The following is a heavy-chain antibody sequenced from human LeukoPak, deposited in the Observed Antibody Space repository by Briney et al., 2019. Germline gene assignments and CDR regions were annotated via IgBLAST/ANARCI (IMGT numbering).Heavy chain of an antibody. CDR1: GFTFSNPW. CDR2: IKSKAAGGTT. V-gene: IGHV3-15*01. Sequence: GGSVRLSCAASGFTFSNPWMSWVRQAPGKGLEWVGRIKSKAAGGTTDYAAPVKGRFTITRDDSKNTLYLQMNSLKTEDTAVYYGTTDQGVPHDIRGQGLLVTVSS. CDR3: TTDQGVPHDI. D-gene: IGHD3-16*01. J-gene: IGHJ4*02.